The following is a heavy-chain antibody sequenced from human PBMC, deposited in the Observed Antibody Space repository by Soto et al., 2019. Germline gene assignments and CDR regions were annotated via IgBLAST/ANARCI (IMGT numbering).Heavy chain of an antibody. J-gene: IGHJ4*02. D-gene: IGHD7-27*01. CDR2: IYYSGST. CDR1: GGSISSGGYY. V-gene: IGHV4-31*03. Sequence: PSETLSLTCTVSGGSISSGGYYWSWIRQHPGKGLEWIGYIYYSGSTYYNPSLKSRVTISVDTSKNQFSLKLSSVTAADTAVYYCARDSKPLGAHQSFDYWGQGTLVTVSS. CDR3: ARDSKPLGAHQSFDY.